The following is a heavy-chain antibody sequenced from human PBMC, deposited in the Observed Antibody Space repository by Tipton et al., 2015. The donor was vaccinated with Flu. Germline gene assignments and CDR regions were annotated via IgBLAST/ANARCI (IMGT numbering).Heavy chain of an antibody. J-gene: IGHJ4*02. CDR3: ARGVAAAGTSYYFDY. Sequence: LRLSCTVSGGSISSGGYYWSWIRQHPGKGLEWIGYIYYSGSTYDNPSLKSLVTISVDTSKNQFSLKLSSVTAADTAVYYCARGVAAAGTSYYFDYWGQGTLVTVSS. V-gene: IGHV4-31*01. D-gene: IGHD6-13*01. CDR2: IYYSGST. CDR1: GGSISSGGYY.